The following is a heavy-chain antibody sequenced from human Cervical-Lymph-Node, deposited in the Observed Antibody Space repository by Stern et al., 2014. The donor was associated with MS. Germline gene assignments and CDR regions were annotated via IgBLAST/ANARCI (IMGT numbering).Heavy chain of an antibody. CDR1: GGSISSYY. V-gene: IGHV4-59*01. D-gene: IGHD6-13*01. Sequence: QLQLHESGPGLVKPSETLSLTCTVSGGSISSYYWSWIRQPPGKGLDWIGYIYYSGSTNYNPSLKSRVTISVDTSKNQFSLKLSSVTAADTAVYYCARDALEAAGFDPWGQGTLVTVSS. J-gene: IGHJ5*02. CDR2: IYYSGST. CDR3: ARDALEAAGFDP.